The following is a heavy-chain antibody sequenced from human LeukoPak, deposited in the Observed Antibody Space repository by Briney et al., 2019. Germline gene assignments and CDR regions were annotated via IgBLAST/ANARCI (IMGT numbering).Heavy chain of an antibody. D-gene: IGHD2-2*02. J-gene: IGHJ4*02. CDR3: ARQQLGYCSSTSCYRFFDY. V-gene: IGHV1-8*03. CDR2: MNPNSGNT. CDR1: GYTFTSYD. Sequence: ASVKVSCKASGYTFTSYDINWVRQATGQGLEWMGWMNPNSGNTGYAQKFQGRVTITRNTSISTAYMELSSLRSEDTAVYYCARQQLGYCSSTSCYRFFDYWGQGTLVTVSS.